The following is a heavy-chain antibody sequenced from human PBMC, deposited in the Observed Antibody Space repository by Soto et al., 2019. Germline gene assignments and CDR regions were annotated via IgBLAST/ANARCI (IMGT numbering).Heavy chain of an antibody. V-gene: IGHV4-34*01. D-gene: IGHD3-22*01. CDR3: ARGGAVEYDSSGYYFDY. Sequence: SETLSLTCAVYGGSFSGYYWSWIRQPPGKGLEWIGEINHSGSTNYNPSLKSRVTISVDTSKNQFSLKLSSVTAADMAVYYCARGGAVEYDSSGYYFDYWGQGTLVTVSS. CDR1: GGSFSGYY. J-gene: IGHJ4*02. CDR2: INHSGST.